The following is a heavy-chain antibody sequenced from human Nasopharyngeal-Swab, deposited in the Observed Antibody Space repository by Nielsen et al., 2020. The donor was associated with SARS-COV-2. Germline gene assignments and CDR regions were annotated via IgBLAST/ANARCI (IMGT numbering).Heavy chain of an antibody. CDR3: ARDHSIFGVVIMGCYFDY. V-gene: IGHV1-3*01. CDR2: INAGNGNT. J-gene: IGHJ4*02. Sequence: ASVKVSCKASGYTFTSYAMHWVRQAPGQRLEWMGWINAGNGNTKYSQKFQGRVTITRDTSASTAYMELSSLRSEDTAVYYCARDHSIFGVVIMGCYFDYWGQGTLVTVSS. CDR1: GYTFTSYA. D-gene: IGHD3-3*01.